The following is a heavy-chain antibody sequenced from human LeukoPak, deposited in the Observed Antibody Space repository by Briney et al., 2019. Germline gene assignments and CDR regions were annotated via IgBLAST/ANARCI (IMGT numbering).Heavy chain of an antibody. CDR3: ARSRDGYRTPDAFDI. D-gene: IGHD5-24*01. CDR1: GGTFSSYA. J-gene: IGHJ3*02. Sequence: GASVKVSCKASGGTFSSYAIIWVRQAPGQGLEWMGGIIPIFGTANYAQKFQGRVTITTDESTSTAYMELSSLRSEDTAVYYCARSRDGYRTPDAFDIWGQGTMATVSS. CDR2: IIPIFGTA. V-gene: IGHV1-69*05.